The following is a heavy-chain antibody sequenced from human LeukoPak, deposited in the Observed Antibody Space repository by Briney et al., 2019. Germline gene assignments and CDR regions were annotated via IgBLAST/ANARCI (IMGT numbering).Heavy chain of an antibody. CDR3: STAELFTNFDY. Sequence: GGSLRLSCAASGFTFSSYSMNWVRQAPGKGLEWVSSISSSSRYIYYADSVKGRFTISRDNAKNSLYLQMNSLRAEDTAVYYCSTAELFTNFDYWGQGTLVTVSS. CDR1: GFTFSSYS. V-gene: IGHV3-21*01. D-gene: IGHD3-10*01. CDR2: ISSSSRYI. J-gene: IGHJ4*02.